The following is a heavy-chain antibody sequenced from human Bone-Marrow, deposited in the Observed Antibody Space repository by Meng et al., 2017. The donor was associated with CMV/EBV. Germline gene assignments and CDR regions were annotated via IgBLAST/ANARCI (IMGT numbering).Heavy chain of an antibody. J-gene: IGHJ4*02. Sequence: SEPLSLTCTVSGGSASSGSYYWSWIRQPPGKGLEWIGYIYYSGSTNYNPSLKSRVTMSVDTSKNQFSLKLSSVTAADTAVYYCALEKGGIFVDYWGQGTLVTVSS. D-gene: IGHD3-3*01. CDR3: ALEKGGIFVDY. V-gene: IGHV4-61*01. CDR1: GGSASSGSYY. CDR2: IYYSGST.